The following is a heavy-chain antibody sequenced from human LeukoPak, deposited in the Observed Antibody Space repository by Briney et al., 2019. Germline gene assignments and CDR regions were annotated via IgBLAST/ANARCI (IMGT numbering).Heavy chain of an antibody. CDR2: ISGSGGST. Sequence: GRSLRLSCAASGFTFSSYAMSWVRQAPGKGLEWVSAISGSGGSTYYADSVKGRFTISRDNSKNTLYLQMNSLRAEDTAVYYCAKGYSSGWYLYYFDYWGQGTLVTVPS. CDR3: AKGYSSGWYLYYFDY. V-gene: IGHV3-23*01. CDR1: GFTFSSYA. D-gene: IGHD6-19*01. J-gene: IGHJ4*02.